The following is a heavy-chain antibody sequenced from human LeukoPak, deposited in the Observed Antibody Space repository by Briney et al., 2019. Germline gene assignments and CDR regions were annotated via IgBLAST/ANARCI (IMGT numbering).Heavy chain of an antibody. CDR2: INHDGTEK. CDR3: ARGRFYHDSPE. D-gene: IGHD3-22*01. CDR1: GFTFTVYW. V-gene: IGHV3-7*01. J-gene: IGHJ4*02. Sequence: GESLKISCKASGFTFTVYWMTWVRQAPGKGLEWVANINHDGTEKYYVDSVKGRFTISRENAKNSLFLQMSSLRAEDTAVYYCARGRFYHDSPEWGQGTLVTVSS.